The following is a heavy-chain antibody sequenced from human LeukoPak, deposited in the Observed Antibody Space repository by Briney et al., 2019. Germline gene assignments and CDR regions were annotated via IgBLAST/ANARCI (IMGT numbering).Heavy chain of an antibody. V-gene: IGHV3-30*03. CDR3: ARARMDYFDY. D-gene: IGHD2-2*03. Sequence: GSLRLSCAASGFTFSSYGMHWVRQAPGKGLEWVAVISYDGSNKYYADSVKGRFTISRDNVKNSLYLQMNSLRAEDTAVYYCARARMDYFDYWGQGTLVTVSS. CDR1: GFTFSSYG. CDR2: ISYDGSNK. J-gene: IGHJ4*02.